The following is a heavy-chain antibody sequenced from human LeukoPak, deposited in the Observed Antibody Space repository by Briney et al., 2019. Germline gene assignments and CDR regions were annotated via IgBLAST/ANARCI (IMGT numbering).Heavy chain of an antibody. Sequence: KASVNLSCNASGYAGTICSYYWRWMAHAPGLGLEWIGYIYYSGSTNYNPSLKSRVTISVDTSKNQFSLKLSSVTAADTAVYYCARNYYMDVWGKGTTVTVSS. CDR1: AGTICSYY. CDR2: IYYSGST. V-gene: IGHV4-59*01. CDR3: ARNYYMDV. J-gene: IGHJ6*03.